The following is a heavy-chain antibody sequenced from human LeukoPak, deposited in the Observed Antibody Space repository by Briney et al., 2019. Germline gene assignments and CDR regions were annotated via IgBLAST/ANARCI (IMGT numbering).Heavy chain of an antibody. Sequence: SETLSLTCTVSGGSISSYYWSWIRQPPGKGLEWIGYIYYSGSTNYNPSIKSRVTISVDTSKNQFSLKLSSVTAADTAVYYCARLYYDFWSGYYSPSNYFDYWGQGTLVTVSS. V-gene: IGHV4-59*08. J-gene: IGHJ4*02. CDR2: IYYSGST. D-gene: IGHD3-3*01. CDR3: ARLYYDFWSGYYSPSNYFDY. CDR1: GGSISSYY.